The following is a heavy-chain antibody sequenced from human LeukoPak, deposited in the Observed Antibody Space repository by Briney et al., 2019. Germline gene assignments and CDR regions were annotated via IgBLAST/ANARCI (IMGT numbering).Heavy chain of an antibody. J-gene: IGHJ4*02. V-gene: IGHV4-34*01. D-gene: IGHD5-12*01. CDR3: ARGGTGVDIVATIPLPFDY. Sequence: PSETLSLTCAVYGGSFSGYYWSWIRQPPGKGLEWIGEINHSGSTNYNPSLKSRVTISVDTSKNQFSLKLSSVTAADTAVYYCARGGTGVDIVATIPLPFDYWGQETLVTVSS. CDR1: GGSFSGYY. CDR2: INHSGST.